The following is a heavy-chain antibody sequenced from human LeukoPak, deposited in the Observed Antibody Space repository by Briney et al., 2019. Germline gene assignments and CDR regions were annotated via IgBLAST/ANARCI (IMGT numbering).Heavy chain of an antibody. CDR3: AKDREYYDSSGYLPQAFDI. Sequence: PGGSLRLSCAASGFTFSSHGMSWVRQAPGKGLEWVSAISGSGGSTYYADSVKGRFTISRDNSKNTLYLQMNSLRAEDTAVYYCAKDREYYDSSGYLPQAFDIWGQGTMVTVSS. V-gene: IGHV3-23*01. CDR1: GFTFSSHG. D-gene: IGHD3-22*01. J-gene: IGHJ3*02. CDR2: ISGSGGST.